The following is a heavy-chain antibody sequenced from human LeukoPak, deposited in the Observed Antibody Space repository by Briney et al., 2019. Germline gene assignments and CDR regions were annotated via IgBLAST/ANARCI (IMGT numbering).Heavy chain of an antibody. D-gene: IGHD1-7*01. Sequence: PGGSLRLSCAASGFTFSSYAMSWVRQAPGKGLEWVSSISGSGGSTYYADSVKGRFTISRDNSKNTLYLQMNSLRGEDTAVYYCAKDREGTIADYFDYWGQGTLVTVSS. V-gene: IGHV3-23*01. CDR2: ISGSGGST. J-gene: IGHJ4*02. CDR1: GFTFSSYA. CDR3: AKDREGTIADYFDY.